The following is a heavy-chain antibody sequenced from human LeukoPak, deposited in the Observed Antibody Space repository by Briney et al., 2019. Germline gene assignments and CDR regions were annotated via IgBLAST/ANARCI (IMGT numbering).Heavy chain of an antibody. CDR1: GYSFTSYW. CDR2: IYPGDSDT. Sequence: GESLKISCKGSGYSFTSYWIGWVRQMPGKGLDWMGIIYPGDSDTRYSPSFQGQVTISADKSISTAYLQWSSLKASDTAMYYCASPSPDDYGDYDLGYWGQGTLVTVSS. D-gene: IGHD4-17*01. V-gene: IGHV5-51*01. J-gene: IGHJ4*02. CDR3: ASPSPDDYGDYDLGY.